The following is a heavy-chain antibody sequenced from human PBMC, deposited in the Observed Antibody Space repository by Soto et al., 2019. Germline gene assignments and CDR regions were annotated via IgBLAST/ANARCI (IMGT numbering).Heavy chain of an antibody. CDR1: GFTFSNSA. D-gene: IGHD3-10*01. CDR3: AKDRGEYTSSPCDS. J-gene: IGHJ4*02. CDR2: ISGSGGST. V-gene: IGHV3-23*01. Sequence: ESGGGLVQPGGSLRLSCAASGFTFSNSAMSWVRQAPGKGLEWVSVISGSGGSTYYADSVKGRFTISRDNSKNTLYLHMNSLRAEDAAVYYCAKDRGEYTSSPCDSWGQGTLVAVSS.